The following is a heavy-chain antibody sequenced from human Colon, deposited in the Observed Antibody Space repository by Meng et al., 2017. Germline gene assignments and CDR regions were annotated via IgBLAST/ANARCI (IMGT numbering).Heavy chain of an antibody. CDR3: ARHQNGGTYPLDY. CDR1: GGSISTYY. V-gene: IGHV4-59*08. Sequence: VPLQEPGPGRVKPSGTLSHTCAVSGGSISTYYWSWIRQPPGKGLEWIGNNYYSGSTNYNPSLASRVTISVDSSKNQFSLKLSSVTAADTAVYYCARHQNGGTYPLDYWGQGTLVTVSS. D-gene: IGHD3-16*02. J-gene: IGHJ4*02. CDR2: NYYSGST.